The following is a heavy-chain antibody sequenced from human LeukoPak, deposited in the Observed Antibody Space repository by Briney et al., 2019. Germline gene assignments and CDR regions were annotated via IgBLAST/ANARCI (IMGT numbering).Heavy chain of an antibody. CDR1: GDSMSSYY. CDR3: ARGPGGGSYSDAFDI. CDR2: IFYSGST. V-gene: IGHV4-59*12. Sequence: SETLSLPCTVSGDSMSSYYWSWIRQPPGKGLEWIAYIFYSGSTSYNTSLKSRVAISMNTSRNQLSLKLSSVTAADTAVYYCARGPGGGSYSDAFDIWGQGTMVTVSS. J-gene: IGHJ3*02. D-gene: IGHD1-26*01.